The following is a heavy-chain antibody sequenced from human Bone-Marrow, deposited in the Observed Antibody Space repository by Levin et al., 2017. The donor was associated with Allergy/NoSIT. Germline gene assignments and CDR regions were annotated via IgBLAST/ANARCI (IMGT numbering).Heavy chain of an antibody. V-gene: IGHV3-23*01. CDR2: ISGSGGST. D-gene: IGHD3-10*01. CDR3: VRGTYLKFEDTGSYFDY. Sequence: SCAASGFTFSSYAMSWVRQAPGKGLEWVSAISGSGGSTYYADSVKGRFTISRDNSKNTLYLQMNSLRAEDTAVYYCVRGTYLKFEDTGSYFDYWGQGTLVTVSS. CDR1: GFTFSSYA. J-gene: IGHJ4*02.